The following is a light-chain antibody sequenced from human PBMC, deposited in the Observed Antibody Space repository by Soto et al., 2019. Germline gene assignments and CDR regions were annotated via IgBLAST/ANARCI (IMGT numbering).Light chain of an antibody. CDR2: GAS. V-gene: IGKV3-15*01. J-gene: IGKJ3*01. CDR3: QQYNNWVFT. Sequence: EIVMTQSPATLSVSPGERATLSCRASQSVSSNLAWYQQKPGQAPRLLIYGASTRATGIPARFGGSGSGTEFTPTISSRRCECFAVYYCQQYNNWVFTFGPGTKVDIK. CDR1: QSVSSN.